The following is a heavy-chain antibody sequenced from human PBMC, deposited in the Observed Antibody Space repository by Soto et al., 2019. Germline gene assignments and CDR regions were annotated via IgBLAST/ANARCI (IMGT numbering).Heavy chain of an antibody. V-gene: IGHV1-18*01. Sequence: ASVKVSCKASGYTFTSYGISWVRQAPGQGLEWMGWISAYNGNTNYAQKLQGRVTMTTDTSTSKAYMELRSLRSDDTAVYYCARDTWTVSSSWSNYYYGMDVWGQGTTVTVSS. CDR2: ISAYNGNT. D-gene: IGHD6-13*01. J-gene: IGHJ6*02. CDR3: ARDTWTVSSSWSNYYYGMDV. CDR1: GYTFTSYG.